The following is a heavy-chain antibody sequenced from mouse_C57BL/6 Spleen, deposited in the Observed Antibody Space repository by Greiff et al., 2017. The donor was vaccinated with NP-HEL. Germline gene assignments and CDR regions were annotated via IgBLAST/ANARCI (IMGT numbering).Heavy chain of an antibody. V-gene: IGHV5-17*01. CDR3: ARPDYYAMDY. CDR1: GFTFSDYG. CDR2: ISSGSSTI. J-gene: IGHJ4*01. Sequence: EVKLVESGGGLVKPGGSLKLSCAASGFTFSDYGMHWVRQAPEKGLEWVAYISSGSSTIYYADTVKGRFTISRDNAKNTLFLQMTSLRSEDTAMYYCARPDYYAMDYWGQRTSVTVSS.